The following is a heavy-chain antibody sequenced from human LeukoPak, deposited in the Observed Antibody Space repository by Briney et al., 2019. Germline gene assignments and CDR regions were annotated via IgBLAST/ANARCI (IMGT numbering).Heavy chain of an antibody. Sequence: SETLSLTCTVSGGSISSYYWSWIRQPPGKGLEWIGYIYYSGSTNYNPSLKSRVTISVDTSKNQFSLKLSSVTAADTAVYSCAREVPALPSDFDIWGQGTMVTVSS. V-gene: IGHV4-59*01. D-gene: IGHD2-2*01. CDR1: GGSISSYY. CDR2: IYYSGST. J-gene: IGHJ3*02. CDR3: AREVPALPSDFDI.